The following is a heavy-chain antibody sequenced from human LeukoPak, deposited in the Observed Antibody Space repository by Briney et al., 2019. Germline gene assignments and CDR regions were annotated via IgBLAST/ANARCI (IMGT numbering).Heavy chain of an antibody. CDR3: GKGLSGGVGRVTPSYGMDV. CDR2: VRNYGGNQ. CDR1: GWTFSSYV. Sequence: GGSLRLSRAASGWTFSSYVMHWVRQAPGKGLEGVGFVRNYGGNQYHEESAKGRFTISRDNSKNTLYLQMNRLTAEDTAVYYCGKGLSGGVGRVTPSYGMDVWGQGTTVTVSS. V-gene: IGHV3-30*02. J-gene: IGHJ6*02. D-gene: IGHD2-8*02.